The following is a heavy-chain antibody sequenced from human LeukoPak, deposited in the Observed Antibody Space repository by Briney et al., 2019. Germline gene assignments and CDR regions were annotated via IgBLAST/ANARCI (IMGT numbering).Heavy chain of an antibody. V-gene: IGHV1-18*01. CDR3: ARATGTWGHDGFDI. Sequence: GASVKVSCKAYGYTFMSHGITWVRQAPGQGPEWMGWISGYSSNTNYAQRLQGRVTMTTDTSTNTAYMELRSLISDDTAVYYCARATGTWGHDGFDIWGQGTMVTVSS. CDR1: GYTFMSHG. D-gene: IGHD3-16*01. J-gene: IGHJ3*02. CDR2: ISGYSSNT.